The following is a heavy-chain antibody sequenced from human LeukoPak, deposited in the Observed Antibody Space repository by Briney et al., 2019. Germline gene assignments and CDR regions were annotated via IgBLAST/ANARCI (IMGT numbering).Heavy chain of an antibody. J-gene: IGHJ5*02. D-gene: IGHD2-2*01. CDR3: VRDPSYIVVVSSTVTGFDP. CDR1: GYTFTGYY. V-gene: IGHV1-2*02. Sequence: GASVKVSCKASGYTFTGYYMHRVRQRPGQGLEWMGGINPNSGGTNYAQKFQGRVTMTRDTSISTAYMELSRLRSDDTAVYYCVRDPSYIVVVSSTVTGFDPWGQGTLVTVSS. CDR2: INPNSGGT.